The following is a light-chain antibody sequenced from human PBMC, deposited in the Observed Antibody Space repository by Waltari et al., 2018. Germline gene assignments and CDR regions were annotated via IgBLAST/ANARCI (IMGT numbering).Light chain of an antibody. Sequence: EIVLTQFPGTLSLSAGERATLSCRASQSVGSKYLAWYQQKPGQAPRLLIYGASSRATGIPDRFSGSGSGTDFTLTINRLEPEDFAVYYCQHSAGSPLFTFGPGTKVDIK. CDR3: QHSAGSPLFT. V-gene: IGKV3-20*01. CDR2: GAS. J-gene: IGKJ3*01. CDR1: QSVGSKY.